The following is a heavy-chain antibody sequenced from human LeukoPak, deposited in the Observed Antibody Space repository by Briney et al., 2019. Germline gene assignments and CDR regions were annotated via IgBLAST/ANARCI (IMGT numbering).Heavy chain of an antibody. CDR1: GGSISSYY. Sequence: SETLSLTCTVSGGSISSYYWSWLRQPPGKGLEWIGYIYYSGSTNYNPSLKSRVTISVDTSKNQFSLKLSSVTAADTAVYYCARVASGGYYHDYWGQGTLVTVSS. CDR2: IYYSGST. J-gene: IGHJ4*02. CDR3: ARVASGGYYHDY. D-gene: IGHD3-22*01. V-gene: IGHV4-59*01.